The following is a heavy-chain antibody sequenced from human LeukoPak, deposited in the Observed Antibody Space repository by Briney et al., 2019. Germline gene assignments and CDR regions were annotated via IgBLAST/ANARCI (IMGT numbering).Heavy chain of an antibody. CDR1: GYTFTSYG. Sequence: ASVKVSCKASGYTFTSYGISWVRQAPGQGLEWMGWISAYNGNTNYAQKLQGRVTMTTDTSTSTAYMELRSLRSDDTAVYYCARDRKYYDILTGYYCFDYWGQGTLVTVSS. D-gene: IGHD3-9*01. CDR2: ISAYNGNT. CDR3: ARDRKYYDILTGYYCFDY. V-gene: IGHV1-18*01. J-gene: IGHJ4*02.